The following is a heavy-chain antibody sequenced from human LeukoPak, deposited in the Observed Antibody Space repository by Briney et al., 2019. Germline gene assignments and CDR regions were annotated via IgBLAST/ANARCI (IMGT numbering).Heavy chain of an antibody. J-gene: IGHJ4*02. CDR3: ANGLSGSGSSPQREFDY. CDR1: GFTFSSYG. V-gene: IGHV3-30*18. Sequence: GGSLRLPCAASGFTFSSYGMHWVRQAPGKGLEWVAVISYDGSRNYYSDSVWGRFTISRDNSKNTLYLQMNSLRAEDTAVYYCANGLSGSGSSPQREFDYWGQGTLVTVSS. D-gene: IGHD3-10*01. CDR2: ISYDGSRN.